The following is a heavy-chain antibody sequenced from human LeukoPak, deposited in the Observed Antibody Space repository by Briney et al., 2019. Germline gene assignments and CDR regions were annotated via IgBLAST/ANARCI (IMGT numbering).Heavy chain of an antibody. D-gene: IGHD1-26*01. CDR2: MNPNSGNT. CDR1: GYTFTSYD. V-gene: IGHV1-8*03. J-gene: IGHJ4*02. CDR3: ARAGIVGATTHVDY. Sequence: ASVKVSCKASGYTFTSYDINWVRQATGQGLEWMGWMNPNSGNTGYAQKFQGRVTITRNTSISTAYMELSSLRSEDTAVYYCARAGIVGATTHVDYWGQGTLVTVS.